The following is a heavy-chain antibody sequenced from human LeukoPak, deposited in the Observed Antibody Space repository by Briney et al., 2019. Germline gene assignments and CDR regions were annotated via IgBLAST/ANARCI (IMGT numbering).Heavy chain of an antibody. D-gene: IGHD2-2*01. CDR1: GFTFSSYA. V-gene: IGHV3-23*01. CDR3: AKHPRVVPAAIGDY. Sequence: GGSLRLSCAASGFTFSSYAMSWVRQAPGKGLEWVADISGSGGSTYYADYVKGRFTISRVNSNNTLYLQMNSLRADDTALYCCAKHPRVVPAAIGDYWGQGTLLTVSS. J-gene: IGHJ4*02. CDR2: ISGSGGST.